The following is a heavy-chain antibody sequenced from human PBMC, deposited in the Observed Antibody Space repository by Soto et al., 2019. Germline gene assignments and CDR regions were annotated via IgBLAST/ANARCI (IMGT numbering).Heavy chain of an antibody. CDR1: RYSFAGYW. CDR2: IDPSDSQT. D-gene: IGHD3-22*01. CDR3: ARQIYDSDTGPNFQYYFDS. Sequence: GESLKISCKGSRYSFAGYWITWVRQKPGKGLEWMGRIDPSDSQTYYSPSFRGHVTISVTKSITTVFLQWSSLRASDTAMYYCARQIYDSDTGPNFQYYFDSWGQGTPVTVSS. J-gene: IGHJ4*02. V-gene: IGHV5-10-1*01.